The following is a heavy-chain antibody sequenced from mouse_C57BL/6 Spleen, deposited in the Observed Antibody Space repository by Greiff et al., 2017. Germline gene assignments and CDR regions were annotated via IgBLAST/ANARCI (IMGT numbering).Heavy chain of an antibody. CDR1: GFTFSSYA. D-gene: IGHD1-2*01. J-gene: IGHJ2*01. CDR3: ARGVVLRPYFDY. Sequence: EVKLEESGGGLVKPGGSLKLSCAASGFTFSSYAMSWVRQTPEKRLEWVATISDGGSYTYYPDNVKGRFTISRDNAKNNLYLQMSHLKSEDTAMYYCARGVVLRPYFDYWGQGTTLTVSS. V-gene: IGHV5-4*03. CDR2: ISDGGSYT.